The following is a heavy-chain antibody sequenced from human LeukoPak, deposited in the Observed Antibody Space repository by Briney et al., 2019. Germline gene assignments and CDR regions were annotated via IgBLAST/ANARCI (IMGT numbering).Heavy chain of an antibody. D-gene: IGHD6-19*01. V-gene: IGHV3-11*01. CDR3: ARDQSTKQWLAVGGIDY. CDR2: ISSSGSTI. Sequence: GGSLRLSCAAFGFTFSDYYMSWIRQAPGKGLEWVSYISSSGSTIYYADSVKGRFTISRDNAKNSLYLQMNSLRAEDTAVYYCARDQSTKQWLAVGGIDYWGQGTLVTVSS. CDR1: GFTFSDYY. J-gene: IGHJ4*02.